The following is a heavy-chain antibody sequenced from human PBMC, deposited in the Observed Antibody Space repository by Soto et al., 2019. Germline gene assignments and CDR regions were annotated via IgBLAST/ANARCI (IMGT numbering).Heavy chain of an antibody. CDR1: GFTFSSYS. CDR3: ARAGSPRIYGGNTWVPFDV. V-gene: IGHV3-21*04. Sequence: EVQLVESGGGLVKPGGSLRLSCAASGFTFSSYSMNWVRQAPGKGLEWVSSISSSSSYIYYADSVKGRFTISRDNAKNSLYLQMNSLRAEDTAVYYCARAGSPRIYGGNTWVPFDVWGQGTVVTVSP. J-gene: IGHJ3*01. D-gene: IGHD4-17*01. CDR2: ISSSSSYI.